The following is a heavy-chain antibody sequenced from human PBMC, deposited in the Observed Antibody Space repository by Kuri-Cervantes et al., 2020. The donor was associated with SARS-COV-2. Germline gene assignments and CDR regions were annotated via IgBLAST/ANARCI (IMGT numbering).Heavy chain of an antibody. CDR3: AREVVYYYYYMDV. CDR1: GGSISSGGYS. D-gene: IGHD2-2*01. J-gene: IGHJ6*03. Sequence: SQTLSLTCAVSGGSISSGGYSWSWIRQPPGKGLEWIGYIYYSGSTYYNSSLKSRVTISVDTSKNQFSLKLSSVTAADTAVYYCAREVVYYYYYMDVWGKGTTVTVSS. CDR2: IYYSGST. V-gene: IGHV4-30-4*07.